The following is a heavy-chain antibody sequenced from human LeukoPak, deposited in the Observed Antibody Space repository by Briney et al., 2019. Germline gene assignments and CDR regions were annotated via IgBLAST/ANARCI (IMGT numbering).Heavy chain of an antibody. D-gene: IGHD3-22*01. V-gene: IGHV4-59*08. CDR2: IYYSGST. Sequence: PSETLSLTCTVSGGSISSYYWSWIRQPPGKGLEWIGYIYYSGSTHYNPSLKSRVTISVDTSKNQFSLKLSSVTAADTAVYYCARHWGGYDSSGKHQGDAFDIWGQGTMVTVSS. CDR3: ARHWGGYDSSGKHQGDAFDI. CDR1: GGSISSYY. J-gene: IGHJ3*02.